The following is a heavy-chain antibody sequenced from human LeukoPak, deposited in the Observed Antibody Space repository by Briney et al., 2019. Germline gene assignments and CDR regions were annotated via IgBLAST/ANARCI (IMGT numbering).Heavy chain of an antibody. CDR3: AELGITMIGGV. D-gene: IGHD3-10*02. CDR2: INWNGGST. J-gene: IGHJ6*04. V-gene: IGHV3-20*04. Sequence: GGSLRLSCAASGFPFDDYGMSWVRQAPGKGLEWVSGINWNGGSTHYVDSVKGRFTISRDNAKNSLFLQMNSLRAEDTAVYYCAELGITMIGGVWGKGTTVTISS. CDR1: GFPFDDYG.